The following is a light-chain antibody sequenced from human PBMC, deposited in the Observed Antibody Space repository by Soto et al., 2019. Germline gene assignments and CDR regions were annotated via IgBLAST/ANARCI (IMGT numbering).Light chain of an antibody. CDR1: QGIRND. CDR3: LQDYNYPIT. Sequence: AIQMNQSPPSLSASVGDRLRITCLASQGIRNDLGWYQQKPGKAPKLMIYAASSLQSGVPSRFSGSGSGTDCNLTISSLQPEDFATYYCLQDYNYPITFSQGTRLEIK. CDR2: AAS. V-gene: IGKV1-6*01. J-gene: IGKJ5*01.